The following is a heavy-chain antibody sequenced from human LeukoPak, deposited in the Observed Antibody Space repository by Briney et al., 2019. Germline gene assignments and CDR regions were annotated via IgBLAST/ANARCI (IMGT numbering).Heavy chain of an antibody. Sequence: GGSLRLSCAASGFTFSSYAMHWVRQAPGKGLEWVAVISYDGSNKYYADSVKGRFTISRDNSKNTLYLQMNSLKTEDTAVYYCTTAKLLDSSSWYLGWFDPWGQGTLVTVSS. CDR1: GFTFSSYA. V-gene: IGHV3-30*04. CDR2: ISYDGSNK. J-gene: IGHJ5*02. CDR3: TTAKLLDSSSWYLGWFDP. D-gene: IGHD6-13*01.